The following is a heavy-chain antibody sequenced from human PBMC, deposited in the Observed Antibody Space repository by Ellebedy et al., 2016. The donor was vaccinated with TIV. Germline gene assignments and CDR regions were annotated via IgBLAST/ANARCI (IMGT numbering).Heavy chain of an antibody. CDR3: ARWDSGFLSGVYYNYGMDV. D-gene: IGHD5-12*01. CDR2: MNPNSGKT. J-gene: IGHJ6*02. CDR1: GYSFNNYG. V-gene: IGHV1-8*01. Sequence: ASVKVSCXASGYSFNNYGITWVRQAPGQGLEWMGWMNPNSGKTGYAQKFQGRVTMTRDTSTNTAYMELSSLRSEDTAVYYCARWDSGFLSGVYYNYGMDVWGQGTTVTVSS.